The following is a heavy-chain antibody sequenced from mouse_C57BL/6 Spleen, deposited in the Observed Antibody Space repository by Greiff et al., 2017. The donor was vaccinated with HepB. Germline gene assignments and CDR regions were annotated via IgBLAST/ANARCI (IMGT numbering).Heavy chain of an antibody. D-gene: IGHD1-1*01. Sequence: EVKLEESGGGLVKPGGSLKLSCAASGFTFSDYGMHWVRQAPEKGLEWVAYISSGSSTIYYADTVKGRFTISRDNAKNTLFLQMTSLRSEDTAMYYCATTVVAPLDYWGQGTTLTVSS. J-gene: IGHJ2*01. CDR2: ISSGSSTI. CDR3: ATTVVAPLDY. CDR1: GFTFSDYG. V-gene: IGHV5-17*01.